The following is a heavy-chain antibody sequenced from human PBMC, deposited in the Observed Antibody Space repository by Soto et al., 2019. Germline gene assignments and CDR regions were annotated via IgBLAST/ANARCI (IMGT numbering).Heavy chain of an antibody. Sequence: GGSLRLSCAASGFTFSSYGMHWVRQAPGKGLEWVAVIWYDGSNKYYADSVKGRFTISRDNSKNTLYLQMNSLRAEDTAVYYCARTLNYGDLPYYFDYWGQGTLVTVSS. CDR1: GFTFSSYG. CDR3: ARTLNYGDLPYYFDY. J-gene: IGHJ4*02. V-gene: IGHV3-33*01. D-gene: IGHD4-17*01. CDR2: IWYDGSNK.